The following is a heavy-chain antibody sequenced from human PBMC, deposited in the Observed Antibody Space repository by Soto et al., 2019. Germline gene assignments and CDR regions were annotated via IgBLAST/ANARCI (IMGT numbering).Heavy chain of an antibody. Sequence: QVQLVESGGGVVQPGRSLRLSCAASGFTFSSYGMHWVRQAPGKGLEWVAVIWYDGSNKYYADSVKGRFTISRDNSKNTLELQMNSLRAEDTAGYYCARVGGCSSTSCYPFRSYGMDVWGQGTTVTVSS. CDR3: ARVGGCSSTSCYPFRSYGMDV. CDR1: GFTFSSYG. D-gene: IGHD2-2*01. CDR2: IWYDGSNK. V-gene: IGHV3-33*01. J-gene: IGHJ6*02.